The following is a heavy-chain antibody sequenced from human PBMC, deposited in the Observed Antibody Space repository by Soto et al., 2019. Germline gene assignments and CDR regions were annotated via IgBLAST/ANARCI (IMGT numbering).Heavy chain of an antibody. CDR2: VNPKRGDG. D-gene: IGHD3-16*02. V-gene: IGHV1-2*04. CDR3: ARDPVIPAKYWYVDL. J-gene: IGHJ2*01. Sequence: QVVLVQSGAEVKKPGDSVKASCKSSGYKFTDYYLHWVRQAPGQGPEWMGWVNPKRGDGIYAQKFQGWVTMTRDMSITTAYLEVNRLKPYDSAVYFCARDPVIPAKYWYVDLWGRSTLITVS. CDR1: GYKFTDYY.